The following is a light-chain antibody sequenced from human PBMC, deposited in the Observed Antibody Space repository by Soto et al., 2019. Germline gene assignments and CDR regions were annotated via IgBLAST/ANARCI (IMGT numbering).Light chain of an antibody. CDR1: RDDIGAYDY. CDR3: NSYTNSSYVV. J-gene: IGLJ2*01. Sequence: QSVLTQPASVSGSPGQSITISCAGTRDDIGAYDYVSWYQQHPGNAPKLLVYEVTNRPSGVSDRFSGSKSGNTASLTISGLPAEDEADYYCNSYTNSSYVVFGGGTKVTVL. V-gene: IGLV2-14*01. CDR2: EVT.